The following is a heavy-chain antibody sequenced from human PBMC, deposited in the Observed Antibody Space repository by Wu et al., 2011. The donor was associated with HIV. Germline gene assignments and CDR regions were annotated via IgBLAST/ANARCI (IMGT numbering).Heavy chain of an antibody. CDR2: IIPMYGQG. Sequence: QVQLVQSGAEVKKPGSSVKVSRKASGGDFSSYAIAWVRLAPGQGLEWMGGIIPMYGQGHYAQKWQGRMTITADESTSTVYMELNSLTFEDTAIYYCAISTVTTSYFDYWGQGTQVTVSS. J-gene: IGHJ4*02. D-gene: IGHD4-17*01. CDR1: GGDFSSYA. V-gene: IGHV1-69*12. CDR3: AISTVTTSYFDY.